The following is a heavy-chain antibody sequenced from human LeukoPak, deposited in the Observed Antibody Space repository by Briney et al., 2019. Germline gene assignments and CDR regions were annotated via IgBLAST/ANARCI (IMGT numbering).Heavy chain of an antibody. CDR3: ARELNGAFDP. Sequence: GRSLRLSCAASGFTFSSYGMHWVRQAPGKGLEWVALISYDGSNKYYADSVKGRFTISRDNAKNSLYLQMNSLRAEDTAVYYCARELNGAFDPWGQGTLVTVSS. J-gene: IGHJ5*02. V-gene: IGHV3-30*03. CDR2: ISYDGSNK. D-gene: IGHD1-1*01. CDR1: GFTFSSYG.